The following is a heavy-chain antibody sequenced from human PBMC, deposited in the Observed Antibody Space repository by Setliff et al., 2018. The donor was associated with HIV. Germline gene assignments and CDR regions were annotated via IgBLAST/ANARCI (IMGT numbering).Heavy chain of an antibody. CDR1: GLTFRRYW. Sequence: GGSLRLSCEVSGLTFRRYWMHWVRQAPGKGLVWVSRINSDGSSISYADSVKGRFTSSRDNAKNTLYLQMNGLRAEDTAVYYCARDVVGATGYWGQGTLVTVSS. D-gene: IGHD1-26*01. CDR3: ARDVVGATGY. CDR2: INSDGSSI. J-gene: IGHJ4*02. V-gene: IGHV3-74*01.